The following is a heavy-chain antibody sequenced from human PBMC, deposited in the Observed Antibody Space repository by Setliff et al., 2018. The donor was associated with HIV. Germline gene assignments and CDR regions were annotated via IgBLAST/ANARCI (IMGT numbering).Heavy chain of an antibody. V-gene: IGHV3-7*01. J-gene: IGHJ4*02. D-gene: IGHD3-16*01. CDR1: GFSFSKYS. CDR3: ARDLDYGDD. CDR2: IKEDGSAT. Sequence: HPGGSLRLSCAAFGFSFSKYSMSWVRQAPGKGLEWVANIKEDGSATYYVESVRGRFTISRDNAKNSLYLQMNSLRAEDTAVYYCARDLDYGDDWGQGTLVTVSS.